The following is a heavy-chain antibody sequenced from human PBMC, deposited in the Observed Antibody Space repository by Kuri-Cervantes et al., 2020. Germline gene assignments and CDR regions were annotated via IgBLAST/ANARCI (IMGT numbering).Heavy chain of an antibody. CDR1: GYTFTGYY. CDR2: INPNSGGT. CDR3: ARGVVGATGAFDI. J-gene: IGHJ3*02. V-gene: IGHV1-2*02. D-gene: IGHD1-26*01. Sequence: ASVKVSCKASGYTFTGYYMHWVRQAPGQGLEWIGWINPNSGGTNYAQKFQGRVTMTRDTSISTAYMELSRLRSDDTAVYYCARGVVGATGAFDIWGQGTMVTVSS.